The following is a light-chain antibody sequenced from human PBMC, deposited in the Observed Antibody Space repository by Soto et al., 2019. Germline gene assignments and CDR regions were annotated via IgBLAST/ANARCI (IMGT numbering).Light chain of an antibody. Sequence: DIQMTQSPSSLSASVGDRVTITCRASQSISSYLNWYQQKPGKAPKLLIYAASSLQSGDPSRFSGSGSGTDFTLTISSLQPEDFATYYCQQSYSTPVTVGPGTKVDIK. V-gene: IGKV1-39*01. CDR3: QQSYSTPVT. J-gene: IGKJ3*01. CDR2: AAS. CDR1: QSISSY.